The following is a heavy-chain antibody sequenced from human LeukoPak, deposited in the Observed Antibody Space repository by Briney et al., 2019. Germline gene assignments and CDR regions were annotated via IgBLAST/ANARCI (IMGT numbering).Heavy chain of an antibody. CDR1: GFTFSNYA. V-gene: IGHV3-33*06. J-gene: IGHJ4*02. Sequence: GGSLRLSCIGSGFTFSNYAMSWVRQAPGKGLEWVAIIWYDGSNKYYADSVKGRFTISRDNSKNTLYLQMNSLRAEDTAVYYCAKEWEAYCGGDCYPPLDYWGQGTLVTVSS. D-gene: IGHD2-21*02. CDR2: IWYDGSNK. CDR3: AKEWEAYCGGDCYPPLDY.